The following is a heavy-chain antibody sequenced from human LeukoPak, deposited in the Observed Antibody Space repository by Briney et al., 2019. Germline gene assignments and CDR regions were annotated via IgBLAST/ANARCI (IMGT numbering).Heavy chain of an antibody. V-gene: IGHV4-34*01. J-gene: IGHJ4*02. CDR2: INHSGST. D-gene: IGHD3-22*01. CDR3: ASTSGYSRPLVY. Sequence: PSETLSLTCAVYGGSFSGYYWSWIRQPAGKGLEWIGEINHSGSTNYNPSLKSRVTISVDTSKNQFSLKLSSVTAADTAVYYCASTSGYSRPLVYWGQGTLVTVSS. CDR1: GGSFSGYY.